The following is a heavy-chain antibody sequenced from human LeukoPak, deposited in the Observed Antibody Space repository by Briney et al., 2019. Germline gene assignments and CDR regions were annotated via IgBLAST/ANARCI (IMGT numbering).Heavy chain of an antibody. J-gene: IGHJ4*02. CDR3: AIAVAGTEFDY. Sequence: PGGSLRLSCAASGFTFSSYSMNWVRQAPGKGLEWVAVISYDGSNKYYADSVKGRFTISRDNSKNTLYLQMNSLRAEDTAVYYCAIAVAGTEFDYWGQGTLVTVSS. D-gene: IGHD6-19*01. CDR2: ISYDGSNK. V-gene: IGHV3-30*03. CDR1: GFTFSSYS.